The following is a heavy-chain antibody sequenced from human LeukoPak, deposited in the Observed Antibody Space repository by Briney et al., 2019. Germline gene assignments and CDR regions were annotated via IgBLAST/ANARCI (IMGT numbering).Heavy chain of an antibody. D-gene: IGHD3-10*01. Sequence: ASVKVSCKVSGYTLTELSMHWVRQAPGKGLEWMGGFDPEDGETIYAQKFQGRVTMTEDTSTDTAYMELSSLRSEDTAVYYCATATRSAMVRETVPLYYYYGMDVWGKGTTVTVPS. CDR3: ATATRSAMVRETVPLYYYYGMDV. J-gene: IGHJ6*04. CDR1: GYTLTELS. V-gene: IGHV1-24*01. CDR2: FDPEDGET.